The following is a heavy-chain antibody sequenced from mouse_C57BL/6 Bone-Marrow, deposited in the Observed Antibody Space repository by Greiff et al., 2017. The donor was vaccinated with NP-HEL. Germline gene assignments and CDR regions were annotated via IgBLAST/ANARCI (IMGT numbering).Heavy chain of an antibody. J-gene: IGHJ4*01. CDR3: ARGPIYYGLSAMDY. CDR1: GFTFSDYY. Sequence: EVKLMESEGGLVQPGSSMKLSCTASGFTFSDYYMAWVRQVPEKGLEWVANINYDGSSTYYLDSLKSRFIISRDNAKNILYLQMSSLKSEDTATYYCARGPIYYGLSAMDYWGQGTSVTVSS. D-gene: IGHD2-1*01. CDR2: INYDGSST. V-gene: IGHV5-16*01.